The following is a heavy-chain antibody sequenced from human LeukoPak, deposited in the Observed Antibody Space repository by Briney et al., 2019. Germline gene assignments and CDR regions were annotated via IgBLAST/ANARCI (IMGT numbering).Heavy chain of an antibody. D-gene: IGHD4-17*01. V-gene: IGHV1-69*06. CDR2: IIPIFGTA. CDR3: ARDLTYGAETRGYYMDV. Sequence: GASVKVSCKASGGTFSSYAISWVRQAPGQGLEWMGGIIPIFGTANYAQKFQGRVTITADKSTSTAYMELSSLRSEDTAVYYCARDLTYGAETRGYYMDVWGKGTTVTVSS. J-gene: IGHJ6*03. CDR1: GGTFSSYA.